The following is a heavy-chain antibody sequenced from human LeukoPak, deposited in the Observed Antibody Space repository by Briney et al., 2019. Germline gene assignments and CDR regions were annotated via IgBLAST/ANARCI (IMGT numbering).Heavy chain of an antibody. Sequence: ASVKVSCKASGYTFTGYYMHWVRQAPGQGLEWMGWINPNSGGTNYAQKFQGRVTMTRDTSISTAYMELSRLRSDDTAVYYCARDRGITGTTLDYYYGMDVWGQGTTVTVSS. CDR1: GYTFTGYY. J-gene: IGHJ6*02. CDR2: INPNSGGT. V-gene: IGHV1-2*02. CDR3: ARDRGITGTTLDYYYGMDV. D-gene: IGHD1-7*01.